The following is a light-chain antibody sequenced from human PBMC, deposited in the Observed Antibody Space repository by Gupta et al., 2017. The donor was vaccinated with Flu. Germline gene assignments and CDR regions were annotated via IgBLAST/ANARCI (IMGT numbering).Light chain of an antibody. CDR2: EDN. J-gene: IGLJ1*01. Sequence: NFMLTQPHSVSESPGKTVIISCTRTSGSIASNYVQWYQQRPGRSPTTVIYEDNRRPSGVPDRVSGSIDSSSNAASLTISGLQTEDEADYYCQSYDGNSLYLFGTGTKVTVL. CDR3: QSYDGNSLYL. CDR1: SGSIASNY. V-gene: IGLV6-57*01.